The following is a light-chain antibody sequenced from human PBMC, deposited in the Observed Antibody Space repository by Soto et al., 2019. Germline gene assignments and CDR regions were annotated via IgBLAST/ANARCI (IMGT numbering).Light chain of an antibody. CDR3: AAWDDSLNGPV. J-gene: IGLJ3*02. Sequence: QSVLTQPPSASGTPGQRVTISCSGSSSNIGSNTVNWYQQLPGTAPKLVIYSNAVRPSGVSKRFSGSRSGTSASLIISGLQSEDEADYYCAAWDDSLNGPVFGGGTQLTVL. CDR2: SNA. V-gene: IGLV1-44*01. CDR1: SSNIGSNT.